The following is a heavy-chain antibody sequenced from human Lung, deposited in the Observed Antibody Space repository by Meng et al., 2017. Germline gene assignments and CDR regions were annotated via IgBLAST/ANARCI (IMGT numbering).Heavy chain of an antibody. CDR1: GGSISSSNYS. J-gene: IGHJ2*01. Sequence: QARLQESGPALLKPSHTLSLTCTVSGGSISSSNYSWSWIRPPPGKGLEWSGHIYNSGSTYYNPSLKSRITISVDTSKNQFSLKLSSVTAADTAVYYCARGQKGYFDLWGRGTLVTVSS. CDR2: IYNSGST. V-gene: IGHV4-30-4*01. CDR3: ARGQKGYFDL.